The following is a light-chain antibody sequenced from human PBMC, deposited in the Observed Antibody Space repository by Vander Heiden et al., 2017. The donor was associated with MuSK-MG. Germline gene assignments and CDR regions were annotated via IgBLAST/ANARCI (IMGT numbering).Light chain of an antibody. J-gene: IGKJ5*01. CDR2: DAS. CDR3: QQRSKWPIT. Sequence: EIVLTQSPATLSLSPGERATLPCRASQSVSSYLVWYQQKPGQAPRLLIHDASNRATGIPARFSGSGSATDFTLTISSLEPEDFAVYYCQQRSKWPITFGQGTRLEIK. V-gene: IGKV3-11*01. CDR1: QSVSSY.